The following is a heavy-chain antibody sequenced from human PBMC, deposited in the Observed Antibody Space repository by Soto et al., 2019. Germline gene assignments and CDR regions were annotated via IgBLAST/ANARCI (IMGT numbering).Heavy chain of an antibody. V-gene: IGHV4-39*01. J-gene: IGHJ6*02. CDR3: ARHPGMDV. CDR1: GGSISSGSYY. CDR2: ISYSRNT. Sequence: QLQLQESGPGLVKPSETLSLSCTVSGGSISSGSYYWGWIRQPPGKGLEWIGSISYSRNTYYNPSLKSGVTGSLDTSKSQFSLRLGSVTAADTAVYYCARHPGMDVWGQGTAVTVSS.